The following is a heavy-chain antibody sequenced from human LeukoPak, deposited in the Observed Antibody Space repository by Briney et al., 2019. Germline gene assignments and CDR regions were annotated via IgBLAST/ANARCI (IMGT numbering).Heavy chain of an antibody. V-gene: IGHV1-69*13. J-gene: IGHJ4*02. D-gene: IGHD1-26*01. CDR1: GGTFSSYA. CDR3: ARASRVGPPRDEDY. Sequence: SVKVSCKACGGTFSSYAISWVRPAPGQGREWVGGIFPFFGTANYAQKFRGGVTLTADESTSTAYMEQSRLRAKDTAVYYCARASRVGPPRDEDYWGQGTLVTVSS. CDR2: IFPFFGTA.